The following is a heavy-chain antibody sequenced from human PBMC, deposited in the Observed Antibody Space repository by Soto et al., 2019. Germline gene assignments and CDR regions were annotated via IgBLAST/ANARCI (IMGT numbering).Heavy chain of an antibody. V-gene: IGHV3-23*01. J-gene: IGHJ4*02. CDR2: LSGSGGST. D-gene: IGHD6-13*01. Sequence: GGSLRLSCAASGFSFSSSAMSWVRQAPGKGLEWVSSLSGSGGSTYYAVSVKGRFTISRDSSRNTLYLQMNSLRAEDTAVYYCAKYGSSSWFFDHWGQGTLVTVSS. CDR3: AKYGSSSWFFDH. CDR1: GFSFSSSA.